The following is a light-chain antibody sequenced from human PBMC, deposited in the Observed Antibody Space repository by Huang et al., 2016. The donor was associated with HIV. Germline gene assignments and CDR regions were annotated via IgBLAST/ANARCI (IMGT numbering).Light chain of an antibody. CDR2: YAS. Sequence: EIVLTQSPDSQSVTPKEKVTIPCRASLDIGCALHLYQQKPDQSPKLLIKYASQSISGVPSRFSGSGSGTDFNLTINSLEAEDAATYYCHQSSTLHTFGGGTKVEIK. CDR3: HQSSTLHT. V-gene: IGKV6-21*02. CDR1: LDIGCA. J-gene: IGKJ4*01.